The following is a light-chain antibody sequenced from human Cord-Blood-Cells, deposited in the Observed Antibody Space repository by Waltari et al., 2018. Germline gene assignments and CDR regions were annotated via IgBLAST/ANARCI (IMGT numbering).Light chain of an antibody. CDR1: SSDAGGSNY. CDR2: EVS. J-gene: IGLJ1*01. CDR3: SSYTSSSTLYV. Sequence: QSALTQPASVSGSPRQSITISCTGTSSDAGGSNYVSWYQQHPGKAPKLMIYEVSNRPSGVSNRFSGSKSGNTASLTISGLQAEDEADYYCSSYTSSSTLYVFGTGTKVTVL. V-gene: IGLV2-14*01.